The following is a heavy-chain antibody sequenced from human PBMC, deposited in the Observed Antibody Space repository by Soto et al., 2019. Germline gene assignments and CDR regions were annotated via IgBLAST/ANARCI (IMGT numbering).Heavy chain of an antibody. CDR3: ARACSSNSCYDVFDY. J-gene: IGHJ4*02. CDR2: IYTSGST. Sequence: SATLSLTCTVSGDSISSYYWSWIRQPAGRGLGWIGRIYTSGSTNYNPSLKSRVTMSVDTSKNQFSLKLSSVTAADAAVYYCARACSSNSCYDVFDYWGQGTLVTV. D-gene: IGHD2-2*01. CDR1: GDSISSYY. V-gene: IGHV4-4*07.